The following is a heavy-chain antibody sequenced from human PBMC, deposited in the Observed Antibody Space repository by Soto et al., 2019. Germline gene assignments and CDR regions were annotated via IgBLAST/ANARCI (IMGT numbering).Heavy chain of an antibody. Sequence: EVQLVESGGGLVKPGGSLRLSCAASGFTFSSYSMNWVRQAPGKGLEWVSSISSSSSYIYYADSVKGRFTISRDNAKNSLYLQMNSLRAEDTAAYYCARPPTYSSSHTIDYWGQGTLVTVSS. V-gene: IGHV3-21*01. D-gene: IGHD6-6*01. CDR3: ARPPTYSSSHTIDY. J-gene: IGHJ4*02. CDR1: GFTFSSYS. CDR2: ISSSSSYI.